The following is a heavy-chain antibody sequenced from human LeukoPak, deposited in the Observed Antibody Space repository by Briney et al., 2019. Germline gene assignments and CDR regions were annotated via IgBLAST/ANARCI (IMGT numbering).Heavy chain of an antibody. V-gene: IGHV3-7*01. CDR3: ASSHDSSGND. J-gene: IGHJ4*02. CDR2: IKYDGTHK. D-gene: IGHD3-22*01. CDR1: GIRFSSYW. Sequence: GGSLRLSCVASGIRFSSYWMAWVRQAPGKGLEWVANIKYDGTHKFYADSVKGRFTISRDNAKNSLFLEMNSLRADDTAVYFCASSHDSSGNDWGQGTLVTVSS.